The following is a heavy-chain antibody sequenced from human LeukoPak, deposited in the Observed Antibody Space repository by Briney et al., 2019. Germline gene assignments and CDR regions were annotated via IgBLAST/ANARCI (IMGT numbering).Heavy chain of an antibody. Sequence: ASVKVSCKASGYTFTSYYMHWVRQAPGQGLEWMGIINPSGGSTSYAQKLQGRVTMTRDTSTSTVYMELSSLRSEDTAVYYCARDGGSHTADYYYYGMDVWGQRTTVTVSS. V-gene: IGHV1-46*01. CDR1: GYTFTSYY. CDR3: ARDGGSHTADYYYYGMDV. J-gene: IGHJ6*02. D-gene: IGHD2-15*01. CDR2: INPSGGST.